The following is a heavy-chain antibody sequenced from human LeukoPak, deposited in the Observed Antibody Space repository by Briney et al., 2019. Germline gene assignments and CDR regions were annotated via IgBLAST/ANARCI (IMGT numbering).Heavy chain of an antibody. D-gene: IGHD3-10*01. CDR2: ISAYNGNT. CDR1: GYTFTKYA. V-gene: IGHV1-18*01. Sequence: ASVKVSCKASGYTFTKYAVNWVRQAPGQGLEWMAWISAYNGNTKYAQKFQGRVTMTTDTSTSTAYMELRSLRSDDTAVYYCARDPLRFGELLGYFDYWGQGTLVTVSS. CDR3: ARDPLRFGELLGYFDY. J-gene: IGHJ4*02.